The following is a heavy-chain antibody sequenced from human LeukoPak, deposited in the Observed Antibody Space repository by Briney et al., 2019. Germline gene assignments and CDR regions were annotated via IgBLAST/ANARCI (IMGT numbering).Heavy chain of an antibody. J-gene: IGHJ4*02. D-gene: IGHD3-3*01. CDR2: IYYSGST. Sequence: SETLSLTCTVSGGSISSSSYYWGWIRQPPGKGLEWIGSIYYSGSTNYNPSLKSRVTISVDTSKNQFSLKLSSVTAADTAVYYCARADYDFWSGYYRGHFDYWGQGTLVTVSS. CDR1: GGSISSSSYY. V-gene: IGHV4-39*07. CDR3: ARADYDFWSGYYRGHFDY.